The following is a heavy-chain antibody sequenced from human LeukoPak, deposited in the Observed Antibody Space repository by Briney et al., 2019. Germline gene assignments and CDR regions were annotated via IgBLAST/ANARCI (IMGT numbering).Heavy chain of an antibody. V-gene: IGHV4-39*01. Sequence: PSETLSLTCTVSGGSISSSSYYWGWIRQPPGKGLEWIGSIYYSGSTYYNPSLKSRVTISVDTSKNPFSLKLSSVTAADTAVYYCARIAAAGTESLPFDYWGQGTLVTVSS. CDR2: IYYSGST. J-gene: IGHJ4*02. D-gene: IGHD6-13*01. CDR1: GGSISSSSYY. CDR3: ARIAAAGTESLPFDY.